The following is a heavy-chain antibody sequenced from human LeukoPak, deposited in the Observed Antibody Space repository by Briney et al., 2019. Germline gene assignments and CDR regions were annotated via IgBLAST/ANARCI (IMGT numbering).Heavy chain of an antibody. D-gene: IGHD3-16*01. Sequence: SETLPLTCIVSGGSISSYYWSWIRQPPGKGLEWIGYIYYSGSTNYNPSLKSRVTISVDTSKNQFSLKLSSVTAADTAVYYCARGRGNFDYWGQGTLVTVSS. V-gene: IGHV4-59*01. CDR1: GGSISSYY. CDR3: ARGRGNFDY. J-gene: IGHJ4*02. CDR2: IYYSGST.